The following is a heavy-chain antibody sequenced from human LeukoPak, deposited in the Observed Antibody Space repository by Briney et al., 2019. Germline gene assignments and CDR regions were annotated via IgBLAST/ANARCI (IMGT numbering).Heavy chain of an antibody. D-gene: IGHD5-18*01. CDR2: INWNGGST. CDR1: GFTFDDYG. J-gene: IGHJ4*02. CDR3: ARTETKGIQLWLPVHY. Sequence: GGSLRLSCAASGFTFDDYGMSWVRQAPGKGLEWVSGINWNGGSTDYADSVKGRFTISRDNAKNSLYLRMNSLRAEDTALYYCARTETKGIQLWLPVHYWGQGTLVIVSS. V-gene: IGHV3-20*04.